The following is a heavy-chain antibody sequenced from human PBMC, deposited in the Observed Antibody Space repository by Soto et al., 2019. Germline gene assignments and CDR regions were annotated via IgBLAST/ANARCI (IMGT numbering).Heavy chain of an antibody. CDR2: IWYDGSNK. Sequence: GGSLRLSCAASGFTFSSYGMHWVRQAPGKGLEWVAVIWYDGSNKYYADSVRGRSTISRDNSKNTLYLQMNSLRAEDTAVYYCAREYYDILTGYNYYMDVWGKGTTVTVSS. D-gene: IGHD3-9*01. J-gene: IGHJ6*03. CDR3: AREYYDILTGYNYYMDV. CDR1: GFTFSSYG. V-gene: IGHV3-33*01.